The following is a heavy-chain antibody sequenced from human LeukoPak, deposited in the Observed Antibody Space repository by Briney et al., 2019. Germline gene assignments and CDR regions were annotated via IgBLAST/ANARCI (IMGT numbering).Heavy chain of an antibody. CDR1: GGSISSSSYY. CDR2: IYYSGST. V-gene: IGHV4-39*07. CDR3: ARASRITIFGVVIKNWFDP. J-gene: IGHJ5*02. D-gene: IGHD3-3*01. Sequence: SETLSLTCTVSGGSISSSSYYWGWIRQPPGKGLEWIGSIYYSGSTNYNPSLKSRVTISVDTSKNQFSLKLSSVTAADTAVYYCARASRITIFGVVIKNWFDPWGQGTLVTVSS.